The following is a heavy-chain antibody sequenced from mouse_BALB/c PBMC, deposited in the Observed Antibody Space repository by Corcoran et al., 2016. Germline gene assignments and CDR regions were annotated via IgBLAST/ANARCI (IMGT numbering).Heavy chain of an antibody. CDR1: GYSFSDYI. CDR2: INPYYGST. V-gene: IGHV1-39*01. Sequence: EIQLQQTGPELVKPEASVTISCKASGYSFSDYIFHWVKQSHGKSLEWNGNINPYYGSTSYNLKFKGKATLTVDKSSSTAYMQLNSLTSEDSAVYYCARYGNYAMDYWGQGTSVNVSS. D-gene: IGHD2-1*01. J-gene: IGHJ4*01. CDR3: ARYGNYAMDY.